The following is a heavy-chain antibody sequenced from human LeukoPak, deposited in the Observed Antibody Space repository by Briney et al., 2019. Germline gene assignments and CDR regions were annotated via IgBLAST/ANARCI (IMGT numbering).Heavy chain of an antibody. CDR3: VRDLGFSTFDN. D-gene: IGHD5/OR15-5a*01. J-gene: IGHJ4*02. V-gene: IGHV3-7*01. CDR2: MNRDGSEI. CDR1: GFTFSFYW. Sequence: GGSLRLSCAASGFTFSFYWMSWVRQAPGKGLEWVANMNRDGSEINYVDSVRGRFTISRDNAKNSDYLQMNSLRAEDTAVYFCVRDLGFSTFDNWGQGTLVTVSS.